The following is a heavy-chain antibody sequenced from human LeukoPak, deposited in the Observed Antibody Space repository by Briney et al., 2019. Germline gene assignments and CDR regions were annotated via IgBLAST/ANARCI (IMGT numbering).Heavy chain of an antibody. CDR2: IYYSGST. V-gene: IGHV4-30-4*02. Sequence: SETLSLTCTVSGGSISSGDYYWSWIRQPPGKGLEWIGYIYYSGSTYYNPSLKSRVTISVDTSKNQFSLKLSSVTAADTAVYYCARDRDYYDSSGYSFDIWGQGTMVTVSS. D-gene: IGHD3-22*01. J-gene: IGHJ3*02. CDR1: GGSISSGDYY. CDR3: ARDRDYYDSSGYSFDI.